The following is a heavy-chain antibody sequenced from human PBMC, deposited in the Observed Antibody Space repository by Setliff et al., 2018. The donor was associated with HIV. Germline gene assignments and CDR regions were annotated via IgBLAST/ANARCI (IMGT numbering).Heavy chain of an antibody. CDR1: GFTVSSNE. Sequence: GVLRLSCAASGFTVSSNEMSWVRQAPGKGLEWVSRINSDGSSTGYADSVKGRFTISRDDAKNTLYLQMDSLRPEDTGFYYCAKDPFTSSWYGFDYWGQGALVTVSS. CDR3: AKDPFTSSWYGFDY. CDR2: INSDGSST. J-gene: IGHJ4*02. V-gene: IGHV3-74*01. D-gene: IGHD6-13*01.